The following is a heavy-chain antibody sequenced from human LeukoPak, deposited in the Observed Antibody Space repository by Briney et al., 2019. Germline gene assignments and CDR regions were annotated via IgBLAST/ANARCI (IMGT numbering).Heavy chain of an antibody. J-gene: IGHJ4*02. D-gene: IGHD3-10*01. CDR1: GFAFSGYW. V-gene: IGHV3-74*01. Sequence: GGSLRLSCAASGFAFSGYWMHWVRQAPGKGLVWLSHINGDGYSISYADSVKGRFTISRDNAKKTLYLRMNSLRAEDTAVYYCARDGSGSSTTTPSYYFDYWGQGTLVTVSS. CDR2: INGDGYSI. CDR3: ARDGSGSSTTTPSYYFDY.